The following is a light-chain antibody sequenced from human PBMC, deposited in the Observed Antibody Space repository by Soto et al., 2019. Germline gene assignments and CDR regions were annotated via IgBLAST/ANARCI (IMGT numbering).Light chain of an antibody. CDR3: QQSYSSPLYT. CDR2: GAY. CDR1: QTISTY. Sequence: DIQMTQSPSSLSASVGDRVTITCRASQTISTYLNWYQQKPGKGPKRLIYGAYSLQSGVPSRFSGSGSGTDFTLTISSLQPEDFATYFCQQSYSSPLYTFGQGTKLEI. V-gene: IGKV1-39*01. J-gene: IGKJ2*01.